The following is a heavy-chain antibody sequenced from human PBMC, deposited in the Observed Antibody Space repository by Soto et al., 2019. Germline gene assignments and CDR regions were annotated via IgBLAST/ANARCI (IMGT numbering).Heavy chain of an antibody. Sequence: EVQLLESGGGLVQPGGSLRLSCAASGFTFNKCAMTWVRQAPGKGLEWVSGINASGGGTYYADSVKGRVTISRDNSKNTLYLQMSSVRVEDTAIYYCAKADATPVGWHFDYWGQGILVTVSS. V-gene: IGHV3-23*01. CDR3: AKADATPVGWHFDY. J-gene: IGHJ4*02. D-gene: IGHD6-19*01. CDR2: INASGGGT. CDR1: GFTFNKCA.